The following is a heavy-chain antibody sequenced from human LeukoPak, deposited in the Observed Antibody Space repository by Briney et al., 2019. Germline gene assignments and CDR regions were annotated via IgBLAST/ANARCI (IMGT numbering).Heavy chain of an antibody. Sequence: GGSLRLSCAASGFDLNTYEMNWVRQAPGKGLEWIADITISGHTKNYANSVKGRFTISRDNAGTSLYLQMNSLRVEDTGVYYCARGDPHADLWGQGTLVTVSS. CDR1: GFDLNTYE. J-gene: IGHJ5*02. CDR2: ITISGHTK. CDR3: ARGDPHADL. V-gene: IGHV3-48*03.